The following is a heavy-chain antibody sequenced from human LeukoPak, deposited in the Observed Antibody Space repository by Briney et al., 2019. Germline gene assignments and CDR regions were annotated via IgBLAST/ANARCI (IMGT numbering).Heavy chain of an antibody. CDR3: ARGFYHDSSGYYYYFDY. D-gene: IGHD3-22*01. J-gene: IGHJ4*02. Sequence: SVKVSCKASGGTFSSYAISWVRQAPGQGLEWMGGIIPISGTANYAQKFQGRVTVTADESTSTAYMELSSLRSEDTAVYYCARGFYHDSSGYYYYFDYWGQGTLVTVSS. V-gene: IGHV1-69*13. CDR2: IIPISGTA. CDR1: GGTFSSYA.